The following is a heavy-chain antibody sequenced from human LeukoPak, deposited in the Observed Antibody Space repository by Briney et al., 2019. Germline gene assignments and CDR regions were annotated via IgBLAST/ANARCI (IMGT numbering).Heavy chain of an antibody. CDR2: IYWDDDK. CDR3: AHRYGPRASGFDY. CDR1: GFSLSTSGVG. D-gene: IGHD3-10*01. Sequence: SGPTLVKPTQTLTLTCTFSGFSLSTSGVGVGWIRQPPGKALEWLAVIYWDDDKRYSPSLKSRLTITKDTSKNQVVLTMTNMDPVDTATYYCAHRYGPRASGFDYWAREPWSPSPQ. J-gene: IGHJ4*02. V-gene: IGHV2-5*02.